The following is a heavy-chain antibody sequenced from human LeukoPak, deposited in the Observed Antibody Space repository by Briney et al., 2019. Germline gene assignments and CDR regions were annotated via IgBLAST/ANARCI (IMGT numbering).Heavy chain of an antibody. V-gene: IGHV3-48*01. CDR2: ISSTSRTT. CDR3: ARDFGSTSWSIDY. Sequence: GGSLRLSCAASAFTFSSYSMNWVRQAPGKGLEWVSFISSTSRTTYYADSVKGRFTISRDNSKNTLCLQMNSLRAEDTAVYYCARDFGSTSWSIDYWGQGTLVTVSS. D-gene: IGHD6-13*01. CDR1: AFTFSSYS. J-gene: IGHJ4*02.